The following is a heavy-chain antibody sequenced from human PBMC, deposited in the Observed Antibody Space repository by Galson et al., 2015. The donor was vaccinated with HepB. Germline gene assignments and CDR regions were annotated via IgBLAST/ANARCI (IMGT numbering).Heavy chain of an antibody. CDR3: AKDPAYSDYYYFDY. CDR2: VSNDGGTT. J-gene: IGHJ4*02. D-gene: IGHD4-11*01. CDR1: GFTFSNYA. Sequence: SLRLSCAASGFTFSNYAMSWVRQAPGKGLEWVSTVSNDGGTTYHADSVKGRFTISRDNSKNTLYLQMNSLRAEDTAVYYCAKDPAYSDYYYFDYWGPGTLVTVSS. V-gene: IGHV3-23*01.